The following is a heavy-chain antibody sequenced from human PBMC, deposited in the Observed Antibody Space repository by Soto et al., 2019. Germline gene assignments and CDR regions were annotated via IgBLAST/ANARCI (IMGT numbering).Heavy chain of an antibody. CDR2: IWYYVINK. D-gene: IGHD3-3*01. CDR1: GFTFSSYG. J-gene: IGHJ6*02. V-gene: IGHV3-33*01. Sequence: PGGSLRLSCAASGFTFSSYGMHWVRQAPGKGLEWVAVIWYYVINKYFADSVKGRFTISRDNSKNTLYLQMNSLRAEDTAVYYCARVNYVFWSGYYRPGELGYYYYGMDVWGQGTTVTVSS. CDR3: ARVNYVFWSGYYRPGELGYYYYGMDV.